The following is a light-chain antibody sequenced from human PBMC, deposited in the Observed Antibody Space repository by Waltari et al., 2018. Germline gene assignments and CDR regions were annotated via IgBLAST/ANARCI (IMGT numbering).Light chain of an antibody. V-gene: IGKV1-39*01. J-gene: IGKJ3*01. CDR1: QRLSTY. Sequence: DIQMTQSPSSLSASVGDRVTITCRASQRLSTYLHWYQQKPGKAPKLLVYASSNFQTGVSSRFSGSGSGTDFTLTISSLEPEDFATYYCQQTYGSPPTFGPGTKVDI. CDR2: ASS. CDR3: QQTYGSPPT.